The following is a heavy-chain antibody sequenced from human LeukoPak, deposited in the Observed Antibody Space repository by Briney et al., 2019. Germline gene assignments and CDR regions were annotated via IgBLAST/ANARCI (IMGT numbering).Heavy chain of an antibody. D-gene: IGHD4-17*01. J-gene: IGHJ4*02. CDR3: ARVTHDYGDSVDY. CDR1: GYTFTGYY. V-gene: IGHV1-2*02. Sequence: ASVKVSCKASGYTFTGYYMHWVRQAPGQGLEWMGWINPNSGGTNYAQKFQGRVTMTRDTSISTAYMELSRLRSDDTAAYYCARVTHDYGDSVDYWGQGTLVTVSS. CDR2: INPNSGGT.